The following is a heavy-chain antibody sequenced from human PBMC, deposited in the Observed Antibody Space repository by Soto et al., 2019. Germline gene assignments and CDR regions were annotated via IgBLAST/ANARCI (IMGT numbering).Heavy chain of an antibody. D-gene: IGHD2-2*01. Sequence: PRLSCAASGFTFSSYGMHWVRQAPGKGLEWVAVISYDGSNKYYADSVKGRFTISRDNSKNTLYLQMNSLRAEDTAVYYCAKERGYCSSKSCPRFYRMDGWGQGST. V-gene: IGHV3-30*18. CDR2: ISYDGSNK. J-gene: IGHJ6*02. CDR1: GFTFSSYG. CDR3: AKERGYCSSKSCPRFYRMDG.